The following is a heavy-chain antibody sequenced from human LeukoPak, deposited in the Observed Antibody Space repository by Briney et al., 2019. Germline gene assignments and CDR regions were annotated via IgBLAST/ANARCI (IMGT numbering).Heavy chain of an antibody. D-gene: IGHD6-13*01. CDR3: ARIAAAGTNWFDP. J-gene: IGHJ5*02. Sequence: PSETLSLTCTVSGGSISSSSYYWGWIRQPPGKGLEWIGSIYYSGSTYYNPSLKSRVTISVDTSKNQLSLKLSSVTAADTVVYYCARIAAAGTNWFDPWGQGTLVTVSS. V-gene: IGHV4-39*07. CDR2: IYYSGST. CDR1: GGSISSSSYY.